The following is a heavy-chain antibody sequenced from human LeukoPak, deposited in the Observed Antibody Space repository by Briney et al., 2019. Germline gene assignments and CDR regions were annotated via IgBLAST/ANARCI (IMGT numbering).Heavy chain of an antibody. D-gene: IGHD3-10*01. Sequence: SETLSLTCAVYGGPFSGYYWSWIRQPPGKGLEWIGEINHSGSSNSNPFLKSRATISVDTSKNQFSLKLSSVTAAATAVYYCARHYYDSASLPNYYYYMDVWGKGTTVTISS. CDR3: ARHYYDSASLPNYYYYMDV. CDR1: GGPFSGYY. CDR2: INHSGSS. V-gene: IGHV4-34*01. J-gene: IGHJ6*03.